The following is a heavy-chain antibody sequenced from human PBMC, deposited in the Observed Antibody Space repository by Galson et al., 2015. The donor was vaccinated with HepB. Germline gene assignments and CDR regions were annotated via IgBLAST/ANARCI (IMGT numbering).Heavy chain of an antibody. CDR3: ARWGGWYYDY. CDR1: GFTFGDYA. D-gene: IGHD3-10*01. Sequence: SLRLSCATSGFTFGDYAINWVRQAPGKGLEWVGFIRVKTSGGTSEYAASVKGRFTISRDDSKSTAFLQMNSLRTEDTALYYCARWGGWYYDYWGQGILVTVSS. CDR2: IRVKTSGGTS. V-gene: IGHV3-49*04. J-gene: IGHJ4*02.